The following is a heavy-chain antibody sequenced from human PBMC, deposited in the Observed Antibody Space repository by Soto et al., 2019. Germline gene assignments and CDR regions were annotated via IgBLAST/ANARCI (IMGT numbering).Heavy chain of an antibody. Sequence: QVQLQESGPGLVKPSQTLSLTCTVSGGSISSGDYYWSWIRQPPGKGLEWIGYIYYSGSTYYNPSLKSRVTISVDTSKNQFSLKLSSVTAADTAVYYCASLLDGYCSSTSCYYYYGMDVWGQGTTVTVSS. V-gene: IGHV4-30-4*01. D-gene: IGHD2-2*01. J-gene: IGHJ6*02. CDR2: IYYSGST. CDR3: ASLLDGYCSSTSCYYYYGMDV. CDR1: GGSISSGDYY.